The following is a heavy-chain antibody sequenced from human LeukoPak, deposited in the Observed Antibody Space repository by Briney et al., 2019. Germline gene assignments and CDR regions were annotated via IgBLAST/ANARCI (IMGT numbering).Heavy chain of an antibody. CDR2: IWYDGSKK. V-gene: IGHV3-33*08. Sequence: PGGSLRLSCAASGFTFSSYGMHWVRQAPGKGLEWVAIIWYDGSKKYHADSVQGRFTVSRDNSQNTLYLQMDSLRVDDTGVYYCARYNSGTMDYWGQGTLVTVSS. J-gene: IGHJ4*02. CDR1: GFTFSSYG. D-gene: IGHD1-20*01. CDR3: ARYNSGTMDY.